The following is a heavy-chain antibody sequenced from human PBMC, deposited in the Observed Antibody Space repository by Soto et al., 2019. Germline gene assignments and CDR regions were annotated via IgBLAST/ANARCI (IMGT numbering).Heavy chain of an antibody. V-gene: IGHV3-74*01. CDR3: ARDAFRGYDTGGWSDP. J-gene: IGHJ5*02. CDR2: INSDGSSA. CDR1: GFTFSHYW. Sequence: EVQLVESGGGLVQPGGSLRVSCAASGFTFSHYWMHWVRQAPGKGLVWVSRINSDGSSANYADAVKGRFTVSRDNAKTTRYLHMNSLRAEDTAVSYCARDAFRGYDTGGWSDPWGQGTLVTVSS. D-gene: IGHD5-12*01.